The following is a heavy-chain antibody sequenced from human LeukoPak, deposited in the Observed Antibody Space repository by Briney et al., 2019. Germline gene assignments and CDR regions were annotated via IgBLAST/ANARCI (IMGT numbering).Heavy chain of an antibody. V-gene: IGHV3-23*01. CDR1: GFTFSTYG. Sequence: PGGSLKLSCVASGFTFSTYGMTWVRQAPGKGLEWVSAVSSGSNTFYADSVKGRFTISRDNSKNTLYLQMNSLRAEDTAVYYCAKAGPYYFDYWGQGTLVTVSS. CDR3: AKAGPYYFDY. CDR2: VSSGSNT. J-gene: IGHJ4*02.